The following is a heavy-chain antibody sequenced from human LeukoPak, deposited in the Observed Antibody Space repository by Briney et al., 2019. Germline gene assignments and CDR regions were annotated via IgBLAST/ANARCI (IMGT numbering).Heavy chain of an antibody. CDR3: AKGSGFLGGYYFDY. CDR1: GFTFSTYA. D-gene: IGHD3-9*01. Sequence: GGSLRLSCVASGFTFSTYAVNWVRQAPGKGLEWVSGFSGSGDTTYFPDSVKGRFTISRDNSKKTLYLQINSLRAEDTAVYYCAKGSGFLGGYYFDYWGQGTLVTVSS. J-gene: IGHJ4*02. V-gene: IGHV3-23*01. CDR2: FSGSGDTT.